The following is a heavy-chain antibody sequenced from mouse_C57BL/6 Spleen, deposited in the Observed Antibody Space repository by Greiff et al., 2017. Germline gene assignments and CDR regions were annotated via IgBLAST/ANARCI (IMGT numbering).Heavy chain of an antibody. J-gene: IGHJ4*01. V-gene: IGHV7-3*01. D-gene: IGHD4-1*01. CDR3: ARYIWDDAMDY. CDR2: IRNKANGYTT. Sequence: EVKLMESGGGLVQPGGSLSLSCAASGFTFTDYYMSWVRQPPGKALEWLGFIRNKANGYTTEYSASVKGRFTISRDNSQSILYLQMNALRAEDSATYYCARYIWDDAMDYWGQGTSVTVSS. CDR1: GFTFTDYY.